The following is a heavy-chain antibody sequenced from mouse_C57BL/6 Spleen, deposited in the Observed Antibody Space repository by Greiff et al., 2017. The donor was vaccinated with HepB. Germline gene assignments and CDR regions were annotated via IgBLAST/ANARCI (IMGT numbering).Heavy chain of an antibody. V-gene: IGHV1-82*01. Sequence: QVQLQQSGPELVKPGASVKISCKASGYAFSSSWMNWVKQRPGKGLEWIGRIYPGDGDTNYNGKFKGKATLTADKSSSTAYMQLSSLTSEDSAVYFCAREDYGSSYAYWYFDVWGTGTTVTVSS. J-gene: IGHJ1*03. CDR2: IYPGDGDT. CDR3: AREDYGSSYAYWYFDV. CDR1: GYAFSSSW. D-gene: IGHD1-1*01.